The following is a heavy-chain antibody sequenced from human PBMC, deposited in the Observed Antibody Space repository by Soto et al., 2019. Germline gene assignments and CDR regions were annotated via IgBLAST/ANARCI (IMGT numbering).Heavy chain of an antibody. CDR1: GFSLSTSGVG. CDR2: IYWDDDK. J-gene: IGHJ4*02. Sequence: QITLKESGPTLVKPTQTLTLTCTFSGFSLSTSGVGVAWIRQPPGKALEWLALIYWDDDKRYSPSLKSRLTTTKDTSKSQVVLTITTMDPLDTATYYCAHRQSVACFDYWGQGTLVTVSS. D-gene: IGHD2-15*01. V-gene: IGHV2-5*02. CDR3: AHRQSVACFDY.